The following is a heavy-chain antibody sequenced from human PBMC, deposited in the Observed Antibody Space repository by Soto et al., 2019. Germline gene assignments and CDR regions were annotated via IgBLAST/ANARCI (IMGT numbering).Heavy chain of an antibody. Sequence: QVQLVQSGSEVKKPGSSVKVSCKASGGTFSSYAISWVRQAPGQGLEWMGGIIPIFGTANYAQKFQGRVTSTADKSTSTAYMELSSLRAEDTAVYYCARDMSYCSSTSCYNAAGEDGTYYYYDGMDVWGQGTTVTVSS. CDR3: ARDMSYCSSTSCYNAAGEDGTYYYYDGMDV. CDR1: GGTFSSYA. D-gene: IGHD2-2*02. V-gene: IGHV1-69*06. CDR2: IIPIFGTA. J-gene: IGHJ6*02.